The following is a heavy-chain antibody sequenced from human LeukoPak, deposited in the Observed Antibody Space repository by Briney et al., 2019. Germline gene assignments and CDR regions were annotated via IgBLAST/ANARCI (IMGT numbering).Heavy chain of an antibody. CDR3: ARKAVAARVRRFDP. D-gene: IGHD6-6*01. CDR2: INHSGGT. J-gene: IGHJ5*02. CDR1: GGSFSGYY. Sequence: SETLSLTCAVYGGSFSGYYWSWIRQPPGKGLEWIGEINHSGGTNYNPSLKSRVTISVDTSKHQFSLKLSSVTAADTAVYYCARKAVAARVRRFDPWGQGTLVTVSS. V-gene: IGHV4-34*01.